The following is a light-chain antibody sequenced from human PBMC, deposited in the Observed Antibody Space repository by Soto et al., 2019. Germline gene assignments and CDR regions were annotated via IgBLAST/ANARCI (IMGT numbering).Light chain of an antibody. CDR1: QSIATW. CDR2: AAS. Sequence: DVQMTQSPSSVSAAVGDRITITCRASQSIATWLAWYQQKPGKAPELLIRAASTLQSGVSSRFSVSGSGTHFTLTINRLQPEDFATYYCQQSDRFPRTFGGGTKVEIK. V-gene: IGKV1D-12*01. J-gene: IGKJ4*01. CDR3: QQSDRFPRT.